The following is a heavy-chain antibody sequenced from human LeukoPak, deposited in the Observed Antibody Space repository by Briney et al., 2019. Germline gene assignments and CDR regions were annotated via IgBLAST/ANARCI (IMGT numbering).Heavy chain of an antibody. V-gene: IGHV4-61*02. CDR3: ARSWRMDY. CDR2: IYTSGST. J-gene: IGHJ4*02. Sequence: PSQTLSLTCTVSGGSISSGSYYWSWIRQPAGKGLEWIGRIYTSGSTNYNPSLKSRVTMSVDTSKNQFSLKLSSVTAADTAVYYCARSWRMDYWGQGTLVTVSS. D-gene: IGHD6-13*01. CDR1: GGSISSGSYY.